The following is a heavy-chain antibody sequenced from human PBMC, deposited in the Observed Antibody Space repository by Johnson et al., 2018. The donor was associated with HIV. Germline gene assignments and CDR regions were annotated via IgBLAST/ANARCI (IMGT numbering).Heavy chain of an antibody. D-gene: IGHD3-22*01. CDR1: GFSFDDYA. J-gene: IGHJ3*02. Sequence: VESGGGLVEPGRSLRLSCAASGFSFDDYAMHWIRKTPGKGLEWVSGISWNSGSVIYVDSVKGRFTISRDNSKNTLYLQMSSLRAEDTAVYYCARDRAHYYDSSGYYESGAFDIWGQGTMVTVSS. V-gene: IGHV3-9*01. CDR2: ISWNSGSV. CDR3: ARDRAHYYDSSGYYESGAFDI.